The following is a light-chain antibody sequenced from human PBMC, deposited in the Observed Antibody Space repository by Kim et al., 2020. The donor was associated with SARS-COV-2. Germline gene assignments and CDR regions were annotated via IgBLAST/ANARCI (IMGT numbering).Light chain of an antibody. V-gene: IGKV1-5*03. CDR1: QSVDSW. Sequence: DIQMTQSPSTLSAFVGNRVTITCRASQSVDSWLAWYQQKPGKAPELLIYQASKLASGVPSRFSGSGSGTHFTLTISNLQPDDSATYYCKQYETYWTFGPGTKVDIK. CDR2: QAS. J-gene: IGKJ1*01. CDR3: KQYETYWT.